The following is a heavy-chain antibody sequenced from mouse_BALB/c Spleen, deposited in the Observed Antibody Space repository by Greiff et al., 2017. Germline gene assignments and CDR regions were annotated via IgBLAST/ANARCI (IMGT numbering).Heavy chain of an antibody. CDR3: ARVTTVVESY. CDR2: IDPANGNT. CDR1: GFNIKDTY. D-gene: IGHD1-1*01. Sequence: EVKLMESGAELVKPGASVKLSCTASGFNIKDTYMHWVKQRPEQGLEWIGRIDPANGNTKYDPKFQGKATITADTSSNTAYLQLSSLTSEDTAVYYCARVTTVVESYWGQGTTLTVSS. V-gene: IGHV14-3*02. J-gene: IGHJ2*01.